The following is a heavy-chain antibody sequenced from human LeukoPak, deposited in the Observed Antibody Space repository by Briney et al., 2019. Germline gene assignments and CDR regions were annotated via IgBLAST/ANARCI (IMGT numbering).Heavy chain of an antibody. V-gene: IGHV3-21*01. J-gene: IGHJ4*02. CDR1: RFTFSTYA. CDR2: ISSSSSYI. CDR3: ATSIVVLGFDY. D-gene: IGHD3-22*01. Sequence: GGSLRLSCAASRFTFSTYAMHWVRQAPGKGLEWVSSISSSSSYIYYADSVKGRFTISRDNAKNSLYLQMNSLRAEDTAVYYCATSIVVLGFDYWGQGTLVTVSS.